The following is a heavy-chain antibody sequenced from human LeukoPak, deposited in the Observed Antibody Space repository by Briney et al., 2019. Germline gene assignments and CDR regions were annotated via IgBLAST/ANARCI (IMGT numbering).Heavy chain of an antibody. D-gene: IGHD3-22*01. CDR1: EGTFSSYA. J-gene: IGHJ4*02. Sequence: SVKVSCKASEGTFSSYAISWVRQAPGQGLEWMGRIIPILGIANYAQKFQGRVTITADKSTSTAYMELSSLRSEDTAVYYCARLHSDYYDSSGYSGYFDYWGQGTLVTVSS. CDR2: IIPILGIA. V-gene: IGHV1-69*04. CDR3: ARLHSDYYDSSGYSGYFDY.